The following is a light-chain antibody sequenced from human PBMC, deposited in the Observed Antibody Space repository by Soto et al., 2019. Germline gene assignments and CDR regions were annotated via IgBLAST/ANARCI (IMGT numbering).Light chain of an antibody. CDR3: SSYTTSGALF. CDR1: SSDVGGYNY. V-gene: IGLV2-14*03. Sequence: QSVLTQPASVSGSPGQSITISCSGTSSDVGGYNYVTWYQQHPGKAPKLMIYDVTNRPSGVSNRFSGSKSGNTASLTISGLQAEDEADYYCSSYTTSGALFFGGGTKLTVL. J-gene: IGLJ2*01. CDR2: DVT.